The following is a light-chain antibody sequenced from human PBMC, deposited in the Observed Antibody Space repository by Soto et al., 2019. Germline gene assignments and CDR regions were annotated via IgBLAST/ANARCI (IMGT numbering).Light chain of an antibody. V-gene: IGLV2-14*01. CDR2: DVS. J-gene: IGLJ1*01. Sequence: QSALTQPASVSGSPGQSITISCTGTSSEVGGYNYVSWYQQDPGKAPKVMIYDVSNRPSGVSHRFSASKSGNTASLTSSRLQADDEADYYCSSYTSSSTNVFGTGTKLTVL. CDR3: SSYTSSSTNV. CDR1: SSEVGGYNY.